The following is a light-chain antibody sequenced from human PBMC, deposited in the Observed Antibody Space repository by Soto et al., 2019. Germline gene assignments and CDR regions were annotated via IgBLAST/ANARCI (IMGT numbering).Light chain of an antibody. V-gene: IGKV3-20*01. CDR1: QSVSNNY. CDR2: GAS. J-gene: IGKJ1*01. CDR3: QHYGSSGT. Sequence: ILLPQSPCTLPLSPGARAPLSCRAGQSVSNNYLAWYQQKPGHAPSLLIYGASNRATGIPDRLSGSGSGTAFTITIRRLEPVEFAVYDCQHYGSSGTFGQGTKLEIK.